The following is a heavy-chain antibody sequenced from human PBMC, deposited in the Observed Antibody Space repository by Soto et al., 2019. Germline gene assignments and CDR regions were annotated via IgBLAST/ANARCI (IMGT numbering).Heavy chain of an antibody. Sequence: ASVKVSCKVSGYTLTELSMHWVRQAPGKGLEWMGGFDPEDGETIYAQKFQGRVTMTEDTSTDTAYMELSSLRSEDTAVYYCATGTEVRGATNPRNYYYYYGMDVWGQGTTVTLSS. CDR3: ATGTEVRGATNPRNYYYYYGMDV. D-gene: IGHD3-10*01. CDR1: GYTLTELS. CDR2: FDPEDGET. V-gene: IGHV1-24*01. J-gene: IGHJ6*02.